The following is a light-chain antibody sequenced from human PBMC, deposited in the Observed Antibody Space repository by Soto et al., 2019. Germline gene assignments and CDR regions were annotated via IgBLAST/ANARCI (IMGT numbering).Light chain of an antibody. CDR1: SSNIGAHYD. J-gene: IGLJ2*01. CDR3: QSYDSSLSGWV. Sequence: QSVLTQPPSVSGAPGQRVTISCTGSSSNIGAHYDVHWYQQLPGTAPKLLIYGNSNRPSGVPDRFSGSKSGTSASLAITGLQAEDEADYYCQSYDSSLSGWVFGGGTKVTVL. V-gene: IGLV1-40*01. CDR2: GNS.